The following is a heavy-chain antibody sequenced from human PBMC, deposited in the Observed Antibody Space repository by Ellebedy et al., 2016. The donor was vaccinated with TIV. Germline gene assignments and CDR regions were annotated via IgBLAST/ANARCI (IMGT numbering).Heavy chain of an antibody. CDR3: AKPRRLVGSYRAPYYYGMDV. CDR1: GFTFSSYA. CDR2: ISGSGGST. J-gene: IGHJ6*02. D-gene: IGHD3-16*01. Sequence: GESLKISXAASGFTFSSYAMSWVRQAPGKGLEWVSAISGSGGSTYYADSVKGRFTISRDNSKNTLYLQMNSLRAEDTAVYYCAKPRRLVGSYRAPYYYGMDVWGQGTTVTVSS. V-gene: IGHV3-23*01.